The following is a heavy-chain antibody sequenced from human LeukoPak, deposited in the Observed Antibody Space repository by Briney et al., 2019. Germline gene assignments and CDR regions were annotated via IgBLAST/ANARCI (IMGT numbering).Heavy chain of an antibody. J-gene: IGHJ4*02. CDR3: ARAYGSGHSTYFDY. D-gene: IGHD6-19*01. V-gene: IGHV1-2*02. CDR1: GYTFTGYY. Sequence: ASVKVSCKASGYTFTGYYMHWVRQAPGQGLEWMGWINPNSGGTNYAQKFQGRVTMTRGTSISTAYMELSRLRSDDTAVYYCARAYGSGHSTYFDYWGQGTLVTVSS. CDR2: INPNSGGT.